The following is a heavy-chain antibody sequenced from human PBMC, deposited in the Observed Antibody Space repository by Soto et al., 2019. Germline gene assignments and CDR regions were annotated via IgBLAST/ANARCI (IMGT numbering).Heavy chain of an antibody. CDR3: AKDPYSSGWYIDY. CDR1: GFTFSSYG. J-gene: IGHJ4*02. V-gene: IGHV3-30*18. Sequence: QVQLVESGGGVVQPGRSLRLSCAASGFTFSSYGMHWVRQAPGKGLEWVAVISYDGSNKYYADSVKGRFTISRDNSKNTLYLQMNSLRAEDTAVYYCAKDPYSSGWYIDYWGQGTLVIVSS. D-gene: IGHD6-19*01. CDR2: ISYDGSNK.